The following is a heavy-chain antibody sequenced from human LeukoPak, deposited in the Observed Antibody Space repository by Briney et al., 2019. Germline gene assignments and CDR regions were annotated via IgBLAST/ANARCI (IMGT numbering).Heavy chain of an antibody. J-gene: IGHJ6*02. Sequence: GGSLLFSSAASVFTFSCYVMQVGRKAPGKGLEWVAVIWYDGSNKYYADSVKGRFTISRDNSKNKLYLQMNSLRAEDTAVYYCARVGAHLAARPWGMDVWGQGTTVTVSS. V-gene: IGHV3-33*01. CDR1: VFTFSCYV. CDR2: IWYDGSNK. CDR3: ARVGAHLAARPWGMDV. D-gene: IGHD6-6*01.